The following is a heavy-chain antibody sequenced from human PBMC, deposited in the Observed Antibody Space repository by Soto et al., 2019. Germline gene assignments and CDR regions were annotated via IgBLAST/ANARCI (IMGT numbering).Heavy chain of an antibody. J-gene: IGHJ4*02. V-gene: IGHV3-9*01. D-gene: IGHD1-1*01. CDR3: AKETGNWNDGTSYYFDY. CDR1: GFTFDDYA. CDR2: ISWNSGNV. Sequence: EVHLEESGGGLVQPGRSLRLSCAASGFTFDDYAMHWVRQAPGKSLEWVSVISWNSGNVGYADSVKGRFTISRDNAKNSLYLQMNSLRPEDTALYYCAKETGNWNDGTSYYFDYWGQGTLVTVSS.